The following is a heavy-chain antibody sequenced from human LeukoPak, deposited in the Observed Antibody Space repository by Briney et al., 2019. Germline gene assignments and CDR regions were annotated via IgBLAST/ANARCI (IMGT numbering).Heavy chain of an antibody. Sequence: SETLSLTCTVSGGSISSFYWSWIRQPPGKGLEWIGFIYYTGTTNYNPSLRSRVTISVDTTKSQFSLKLSSVTAADTAVYYCARLNYYDSSGYYYSGNWFDPWGQGTLVTVSS. CDR3: ARLNYYDSSGYYYSGNWFDP. CDR1: GGSISSFY. J-gene: IGHJ5*02. D-gene: IGHD3-22*01. CDR2: IYYTGTT. V-gene: IGHV4-59*08.